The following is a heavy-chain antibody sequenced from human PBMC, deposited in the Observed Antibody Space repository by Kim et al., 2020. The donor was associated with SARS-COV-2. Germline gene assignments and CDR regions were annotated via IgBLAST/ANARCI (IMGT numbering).Heavy chain of an antibody. CDR3: ARRSLRGYDYYYYYGMDV. D-gene: IGHD5-12*01. CDR1: GYRFTSYW. J-gene: IGHJ6*02. Sequence: GESLKISCKGSGYRFTSYWIGWVRQMPGKGLEWMGIIYPGDSDTRYSPSFQGQVTISADKSISNAYLQWSSLKASDTAMYYCARRSLRGYDYYYYYGMDVWGQGTTVTVSS. CDR2: IYPGDSDT. V-gene: IGHV5-51*01.